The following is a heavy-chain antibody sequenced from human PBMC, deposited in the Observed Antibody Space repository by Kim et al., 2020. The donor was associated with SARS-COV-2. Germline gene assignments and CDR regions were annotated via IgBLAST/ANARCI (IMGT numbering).Heavy chain of an antibody. D-gene: IGHD6-19*01. J-gene: IGHJ3*02. CDR3: ARPYSSGSNDAFDI. Sequence: SPSFQGQVTISADKSISTAYLQGSSLKASDTAMYYCARPYSSGSNDAFDIWGQGTMVTVSS. V-gene: IGHV5-51*01.